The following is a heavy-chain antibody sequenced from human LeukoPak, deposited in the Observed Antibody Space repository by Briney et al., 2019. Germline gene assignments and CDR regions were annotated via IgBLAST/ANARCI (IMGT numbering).Heavy chain of an antibody. Sequence: GGSLRLPCVASGFTLSDYSMTWVRQAPGKGLEWVSSISRSGKYRHDADSGKGRFTISRDNAKSSLYLDMTNLRAEDTAVYYCARVYGGTGAAFDYWGQGTLLTVSS. CDR3: ARVYGGTGAAFDY. V-gene: IGHV3-21*01. J-gene: IGHJ4*02. D-gene: IGHD4-23*01. CDR1: GFTLSDYS. CDR2: ISRSGKYR.